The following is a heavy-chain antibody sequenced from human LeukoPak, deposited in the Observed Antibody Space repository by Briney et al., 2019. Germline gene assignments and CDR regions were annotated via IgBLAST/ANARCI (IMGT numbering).Heavy chain of an antibody. J-gene: IGHJ4*02. Sequence: PSETLSLTCTVSGGSISSGSYYWSWIRQPAGKGLEWIGRIYTSGSTNYNPSLKSRVTISVDTSKNQFSLKLTSVTAADTAVYFCARDHVDEFDYWGQGTLVTVSS. V-gene: IGHV4-61*02. CDR1: GGSISSGSYY. D-gene: IGHD3/OR15-3a*01. CDR3: ARDHVDEFDY. CDR2: IYTSGST.